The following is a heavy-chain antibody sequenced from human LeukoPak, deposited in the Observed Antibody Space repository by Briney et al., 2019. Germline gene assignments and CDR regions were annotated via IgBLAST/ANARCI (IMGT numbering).Heavy chain of an antibody. CDR2: IYYSGST. CDR3: ARPLYILTGYNPPYELGY. Sequence: SETLSLTCTVSGGSISSYYWSWIRQPPGKGLEWIGYIYYSGSTNYNPSLKSRVTISVDTSKNQFSLKLSSVTAADTAVYYCARPLYILTGYNPPYELGYWGQGTLVTVSS. D-gene: IGHD3-9*01. CDR1: GGSISSYY. J-gene: IGHJ4*02. V-gene: IGHV4-59*01.